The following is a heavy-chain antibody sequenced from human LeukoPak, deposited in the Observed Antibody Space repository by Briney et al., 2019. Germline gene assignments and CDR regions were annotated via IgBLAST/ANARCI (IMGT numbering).Heavy chain of an antibody. Sequence: MTSETLSLTCAVSGGSVNSHFCSWVRHSPGKELEWIGYYYYGGSTLYNPSLKSRVTISVDTSKNQFSLKLSSVTAADTAVYYCASGWGSGWPRLDYGMDVWGQGTTVTVSS. CDR1: GGSVNSHF. CDR2: YYYGGST. V-gene: IGHV4-59*02. D-gene: IGHD6-19*01. CDR3: ASGWGSGWPRLDYGMDV. J-gene: IGHJ6*02.